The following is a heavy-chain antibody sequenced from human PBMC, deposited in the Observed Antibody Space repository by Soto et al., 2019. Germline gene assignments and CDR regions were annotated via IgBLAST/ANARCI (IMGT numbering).Heavy chain of an antibody. CDR3: ARDPVEMATSFDY. J-gene: IGHJ4*02. CDR1: GYTFTSYG. Sequence: QVQLVQSGAEVKKPGASVKVSCKASGYTFTSYGISWVRQAPGQGLEWMGWISAYNGNTNYAQKLQGRVTMTTDTSTNTAYMGVRRLGTGHTAVEYCARDPVEMATSFDYWGQGTLVTVSS. D-gene: IGHD5-12*01. CDR2: ISAYNGNT. V-gene: IGHV1-18*04.